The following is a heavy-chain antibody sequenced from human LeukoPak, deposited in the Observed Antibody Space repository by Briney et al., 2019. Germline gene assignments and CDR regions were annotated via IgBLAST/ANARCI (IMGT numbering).Heavy chain of an antibody. CDR3: ARATTVETHGYYYMDV. V-gene: IGHV4-59*01. D-gene: IGHD4-23*01. CDR2: IYYSGST. Sequence: SETLSLTCTVSGGSISSYYWSWIRQPPGKGLEWIGYIYYSGSTNYNPSLKSRVTISVDTSKNQFSLKLSSVTAADTAVYYCARATTVETHGYYYMDVWGKGTTVTVSS. CDR1: GGSISSYY. J-gene: IGHJ6*03.